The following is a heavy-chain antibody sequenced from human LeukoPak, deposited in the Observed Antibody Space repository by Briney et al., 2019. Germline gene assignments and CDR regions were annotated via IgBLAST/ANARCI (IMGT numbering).Heavy chain of an antibody. D-gene: IGHD3-10*01. CDR1: VGSISSSDYY. CDR2: IYYTGAT. Sequence: SETLSLTCTVSVGSISSSDYYWGWIRQPPGKGLEWIGSIYYTGATHYNPSLKSRLTVSVDTSKNQFSLKLTSVTAADTAVYYCAREDSGGSGSWDYWGQGTLVTVSS. CDR3: AREDSGGSGSWDY. J-gene: IGHJ4*02. V-gene: IGHV4-39*07.